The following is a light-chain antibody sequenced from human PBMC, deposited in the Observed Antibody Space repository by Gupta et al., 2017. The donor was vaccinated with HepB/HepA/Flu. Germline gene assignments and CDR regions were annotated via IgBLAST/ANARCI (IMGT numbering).Light chain of an antibody. CDR1: QSISNW. V-gene: IGKV1-5*03. CDR2: KAS. Sequence: IQLPPSPSTLSASIGDRVTITCRASQSISNWLAWYQQKPGKAPKLLIYKASTLESGVPSRFSGSGSGTEFTLTISSLKPDDFATYDCQQYKREAWTFGQGTNVEI. J-gene: IGKJ1*01. CDR3: QQYKREAWT.